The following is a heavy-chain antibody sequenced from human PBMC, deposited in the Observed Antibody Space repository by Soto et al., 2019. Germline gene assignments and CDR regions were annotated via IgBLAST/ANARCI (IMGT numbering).Heavy chain of an antibody. CDR1: GGSISSGGYY. CDR2: IYYSGST. D-gene: IGHD6-13*01. CDR3: AREHVGIAAAGGGNFDY. Sequence: SETLSLTCTVSGGSISSGGYYWSWIRQHPGKGLEWIGYIYYSGSTYYNPSLKSRVTISVDTSKNQFSLKLSSVTAADTAVYYCAREHVGIAAAGGGNFDYWGQGTLVTVSS. J-gene: IGHJ4*02. V-gene: IGHV4-31*03.